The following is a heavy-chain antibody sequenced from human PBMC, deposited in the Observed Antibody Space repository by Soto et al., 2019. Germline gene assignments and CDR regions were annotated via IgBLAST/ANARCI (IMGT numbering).Heavy chain of an antibody. CDR3: ARDLWWYLH. CDR2: ISAGGDGA. Sequence: EVQLLESGGGLVQPGGALRLSCAASGFTFSSHAMSWVRQAPGKGLEWVSSISAGGDGAYYADSVKGRFTISGANSNNTLYLQMNSLRTEDTAVYYCARDLWWYLHWGQGTLVTVSS. CDR1: GFTFSSHA. V-gene: IGHV3-23*01. J-gene: IGHJ4*02. D-gene: IGHD2-15*01.